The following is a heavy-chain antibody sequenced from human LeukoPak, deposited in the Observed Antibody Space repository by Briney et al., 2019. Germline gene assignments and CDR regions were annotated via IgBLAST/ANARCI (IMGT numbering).Heavy chain of an antibody. CDR1: GFTFSSYG. V-gene: IGHV3-30*18. CDR3: AKEGPRWVAATHRYHGMDV. D-gene: IGHD2-15*01. CDR2: ISYDGSNK. Sequence: GRSLRLSCAASGFTFSSYGMHWVRQAPGKGLEWVAVISYDGSNKYYADSVKGRFTISRDNSKNTLYLQMNSLRAEDTAVYYCAKEGPRWVAATHRYHGMDVWGQGTTVTVSS. J-gene: IGHJ6*02.